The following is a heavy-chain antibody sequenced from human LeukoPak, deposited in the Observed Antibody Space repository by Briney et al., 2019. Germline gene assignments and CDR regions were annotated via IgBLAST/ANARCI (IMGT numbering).Heavy chain of an antibody. CDR1: GFSFGGYA. CDR3: VKSGGYATAIRYFDL. CDR2: ISWNSGDI. J-gene: IGHJ2*01. D-gene: IGHD2-21*02. Sequence: GRSLRLSCAASGFSFGGYAMHWVRQAPGKGLEWVASISWNSGDIVHADSVKGRFTISRDNAKNSLYLQTDSLRTEDTALYYCVKSGGYATAIRYFDLWGHGTLVTVSS. V-gene: IGHV3-9*01.